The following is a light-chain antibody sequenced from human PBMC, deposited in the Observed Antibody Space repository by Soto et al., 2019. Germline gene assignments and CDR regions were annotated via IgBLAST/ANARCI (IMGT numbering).Light chain of an antibody. CDR2: WAS. Sequence: DIVMTQSPDSLAVSLGERATVNCKSSQSLLYSLDNKNYLTCYQQKPGQSPKLLIYWASTRTSRVPDRFSGSGSGTDFTLTITSLQAEDVAVYYCQQYYTTPRTFGQGTKVEIK. V-gene: IGKV4-1*01. CDR1: QSLLYSLDNKNY. J-gene: IGKJ1*01. CDR3: QQYYTTPRT.